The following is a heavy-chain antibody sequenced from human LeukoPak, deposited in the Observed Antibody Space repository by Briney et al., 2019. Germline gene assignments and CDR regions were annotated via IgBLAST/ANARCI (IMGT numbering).Heavy chain of an antibody. J-gene: IGHJ4*02. CDR1: GFTFSSYS. V-gene: IGHV3-21*01. CDR2: ISAGRNYI. D-gene: IGHD4-17*01. Sequence: GSLRLSCAASGFTFSSYSMNWVRQAPGKGLEWVSSISAGRNYIYYADSVKGRFTISRDNAKNSLYLQMNSLRAEDTAVYYCASGRYGDEGFDYWGQGTLVTVSS. CDR3: ASGRYGDEGFDY.